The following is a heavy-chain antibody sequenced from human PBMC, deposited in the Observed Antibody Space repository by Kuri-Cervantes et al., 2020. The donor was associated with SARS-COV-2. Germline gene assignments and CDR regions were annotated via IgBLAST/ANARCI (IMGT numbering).Heavy chain of an antibody. Sequence: GESLKISCAASGFTFSSYAMSWVRQAPGKGLEWVSYISSSSYTNYADSVKGRFTISRDNAKNSLYLQMNSLRDEDTAVYYCARDRYDYIWGSYPQNDYWGQGTLVTVSS. CDR2: ISSSSYT. CDR1: GFTFSSYA. V-gene: IGHV3-48*02. J-gene: IGHJ4*02. D-gene: IGHD3-16*02. CDR3: ARDRYDYIWGSYPQNDY.